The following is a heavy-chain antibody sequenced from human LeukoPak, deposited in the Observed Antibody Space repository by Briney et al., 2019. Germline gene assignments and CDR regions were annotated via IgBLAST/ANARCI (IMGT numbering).Heavy chain of an antibody. CDR3: ARQGYYDSSGYY. CDR1: GYSFTTYW. Sequence: GESLKISCNGSGYSFTTYWIGWVRQMPGKGLEWMGIIYPGDSDTRYSPSFQGQVTISADKSISAAYLQWSSLKASDTAIYYCARQGYYDSSGYYWGRGTLVTVSS. CDR2: IYPGDSDT. D-gene: IGHD3-22*01. J-gene: IGHJ4*02. V-gene: IGHV5-51*01.